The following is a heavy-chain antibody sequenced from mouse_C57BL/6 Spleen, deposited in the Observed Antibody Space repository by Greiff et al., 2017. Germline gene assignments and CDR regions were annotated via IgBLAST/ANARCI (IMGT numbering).Heavy chain of an antibody. J-gene: IGHJ2*01. V-gene: IGHV5-4*01. CDR1: GFTFSSYA. CDR2: ISDGGSYT. D-gene: IGHD2-2*01. Sequence: EVHLVESGGGLVKPGGSLKLSCAASGFTFSSYAMSWVRQTPEKRLEWVATISDGGSYTYYPDNVKGRFTISRDNAKNNLYLQMSHLKSEDTAMYYCARGVTTLDYWGQGTTLTVSA. CDR3: ARGVTTLDY.